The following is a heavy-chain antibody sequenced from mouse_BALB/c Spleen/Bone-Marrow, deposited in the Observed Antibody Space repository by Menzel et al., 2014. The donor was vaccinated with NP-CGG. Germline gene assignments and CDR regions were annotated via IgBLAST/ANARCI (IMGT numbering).Heavy chain of an antibody. Sequence: EVKLQESGAELVKPGASVKLSCTASGFNIKDTYMHWVKQRPEQGLEWIGRIDPANGNTKYDPKFQGKATITADTSSNTASLQLSSLTSEDTAVYYCANYYYGSSLFAYWGQGTLVTVSA. CDR2: IDPANGNT. D-gene: IGHD1-1*01. V-gene: IGHV14-3*02. CDR1: GFNIKDTY. CDR3: ANYYYGSSLFAY. J-gene: IGHJ3*01.